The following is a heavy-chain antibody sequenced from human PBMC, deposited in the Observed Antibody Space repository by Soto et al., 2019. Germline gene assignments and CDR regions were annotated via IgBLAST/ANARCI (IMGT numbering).Heavy chain of an antibody. D-gene: IGHD3-9*01. V-gene: IGHV4-38-2*02. CDR1: DYSINSGFF. CDR3: ARVRWLSEYDILTGYYIFDQ. J-gene: IGHJ4*02. CDR2: IFYTGDT. Sequence: SETLSLTCSVSDYSINSGFFWGWIRQPPGKGLEWIGSIFYTGDTYYNPSLKSRITMSVDTSRNQFSLKLTSVTAADTAVYYCARVRWLSEYDILTGYYIFDQWGRGTLVTVSS.